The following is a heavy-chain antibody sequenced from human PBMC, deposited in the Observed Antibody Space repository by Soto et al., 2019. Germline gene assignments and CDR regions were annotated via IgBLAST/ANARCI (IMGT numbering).Heavy chain of an antibody. V-gene: IGHV3-74*03. CDR3: ARALHGGY. CDR1: GFTFSDYW. J-gene: IGHJ4*02. D-gene: IGHD3-10*01. CDR2: IKGDGSNI. Sequence: PGGSLRLSCAASGFTFSDYWMHWVRQAPGKGLVWVSQIKGDGSNIKYADSVKGRFTISRDNAKNSLYLQMNSLRAEDTAVYHCARALHGGYWGQGTLVTVSS.